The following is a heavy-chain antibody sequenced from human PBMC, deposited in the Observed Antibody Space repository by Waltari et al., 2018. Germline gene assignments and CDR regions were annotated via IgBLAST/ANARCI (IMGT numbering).Heavy chain of an antibody. J-gene: IGHJ6*02. CDR1: EFAFSTKA. V-gene: IGHV3-30*04. D-gene: IGHD3-22*01. Sequence: QLQLVESGGVAVQLGTALQLSCEAPEFAFSTKAMHWVRQAPGKGLEWVAVISYNGRNIYYLDSVKGRFTVSRDNSKKMLYLQMSGLRTDDTAVYYCARDYCDRTNCHGMDVWGQGTTVTV. CDR2: ISYNGRNI. CDR3: ARDYCDRTNCHGMDV.